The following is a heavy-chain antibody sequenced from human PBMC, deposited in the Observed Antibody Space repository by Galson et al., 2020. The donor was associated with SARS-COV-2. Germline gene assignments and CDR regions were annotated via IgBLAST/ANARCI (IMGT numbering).Heavy chain of an antibody. CDR1: GFTFSSYG. Sequence: GGSLRLSCAASGFTFSSYGMHWVRQAPGKGLEWVAVIWYDGSNKYYADSVKGRFTISRDNSKNTLYLQMNSLRAEDTAVYYCAKDLLLWFGDNWYFDLWGRGTLVTVSS. V-gene: IGHV3-33*06. CDR2: IWYDGSNK. J-gene: IGHJ2*01. D-gene: IGHD3-10*01. CDR3: AKDLLLWFGDNWYFDL.